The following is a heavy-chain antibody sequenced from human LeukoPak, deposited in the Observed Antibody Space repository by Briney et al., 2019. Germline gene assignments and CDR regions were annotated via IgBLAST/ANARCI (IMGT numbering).Heavy chain of an antibody. CDR3: AQVRVTSSRNVFNM. V-gene: IGHV3-74*01. CDR2: INGDGSII. D-gene: IGHD6-13*01. J-gene: IGHJ3*02. CDR1: GFPFSNNW. Sequence: GGSLRLSCAASGFPFSNNWMHWVRQAPGKGLVWVSRINGDGSIIDYADAVKGRFTISRDNAKNTLYLQMNSLRAEDTAVYYCAQVRVTSSRNVFNMWGQGTMVTVSS.